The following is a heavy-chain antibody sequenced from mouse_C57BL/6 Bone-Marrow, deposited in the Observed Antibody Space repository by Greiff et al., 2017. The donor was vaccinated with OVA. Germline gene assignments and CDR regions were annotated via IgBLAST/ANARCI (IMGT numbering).Heavy chain of an antibody. CDR2: ISSGGSYT. Sequence: EVQLVESGGDLVKPGGSLKLSCAASGFTFSSYGMSWVRQTPDKRLEWVATISSGGSYTYYPDSVKGRFTFSRDNAKNTLYLQMSSLKSEDTAMYYCARGVDYWGHGTTLTVSS. CDR3: ARGVDY. V-gene: IGHV5-6*01. J-gene: IGHJ2*01. CDR1: GFTFSSYG.